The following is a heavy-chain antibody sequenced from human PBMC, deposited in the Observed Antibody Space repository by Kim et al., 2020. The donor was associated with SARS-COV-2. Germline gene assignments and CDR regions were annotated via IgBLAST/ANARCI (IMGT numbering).Heavy chain of an antibody. V-gene: IGHV3-73*01. J-gene: IGHJ6*02. Sequence: YAAWVKGRFTISRDDSKNTAYLQMNSLKTEDTVVYYCTRPHGDYYYGMDVWGQGTTVTVSS. CDR3: TRPHGDYYYGMDV. D-gene: IGHD4-17*01.